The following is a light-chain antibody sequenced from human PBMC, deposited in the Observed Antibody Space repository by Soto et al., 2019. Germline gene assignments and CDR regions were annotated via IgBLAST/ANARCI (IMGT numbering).Light chain of an antibody. CDR3: QVWDIMTDNNV. CDR2: YDS. J-gene: IGLJ1*01. Sequence: SYELTQPPSVSEAPEKTTTITCGGNNIGNKRVHWYRQKPGQAPVLLISYDSDRPSGIPERFSGSKSGNTATLTISRVEAGDESDYCCQVWDIMTDNNVFGGGTKVTVL. CDR1: NIGNKR. V-gene: IGLV3-21*04.